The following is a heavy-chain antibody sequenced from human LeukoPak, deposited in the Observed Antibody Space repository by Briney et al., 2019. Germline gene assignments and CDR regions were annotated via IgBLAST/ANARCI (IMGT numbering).Heavy chain of an antibody. Sequence: GGSLRLSCAASGFTFSSYAMSWVRQAPGKGLEWASVVYISGVTYYADSVKGRFTISRDISKNTLYLQMNSLRADDTTVYYCARGDGYNFFDYWGQGSLVTVSS. D-gene: IGHD5-24*01. J-gene: IGHJ4*02. CDR3: ARGDGYNFFDY. V-gene: IGHV3-66*01. CDR2: VYISGVT. CDR1: GFTFSSYA.